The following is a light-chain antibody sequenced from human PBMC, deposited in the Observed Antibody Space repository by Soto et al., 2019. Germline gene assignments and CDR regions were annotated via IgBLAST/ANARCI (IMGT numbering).Light chain of an antibody. J-gene: IGKJ1*01. CDR2: KAS. CDR3: QQYNSYSS. Sequence: DIQMTQSTSTLSASVGDRVTITCRASQSIGSWLAWFQQKPGKAPKVLIYKASSLESGVPSRFSGSGSGTEFTLTISSLQPDDFATYYCQQYNSYSSFGQGTKVEIK. CDR1: QSIGSW. V-gene: IGKV1-5*03.